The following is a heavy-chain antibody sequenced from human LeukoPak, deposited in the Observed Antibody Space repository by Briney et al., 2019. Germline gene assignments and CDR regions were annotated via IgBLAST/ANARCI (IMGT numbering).Heavy chain of an antibody. Sequence: RSGGSLRLSCAASGFTFSDYYMSWIRQAPGKGLEWVSYISSSGSTIYYADSVKGRFTISRDNAKNSRDLQMNSLRAEDTAVYYCARDLVVPAAMAYYYYGMDVWGQGTTVTVSS. D-gene: IGHD2-2*01. CDR1: GFTFSDYY. V-gene: IGHV3-11*01. CDR3: ARDLVVPAAMAYYYYGMDV. J-gene: IGHJ6*02. CDR2: ISSSGSTI.